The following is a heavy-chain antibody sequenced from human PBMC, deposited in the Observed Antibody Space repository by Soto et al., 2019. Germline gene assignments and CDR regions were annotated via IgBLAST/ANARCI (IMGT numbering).Heavy chain of an antibody. Sequence: QVQLVESGGGVVQPGRSLRLSCAASGFTFSSYGMHWVRQAPGKGLEWVAVISYDGSNKYYADSVKGRFTISRDNSKNTLYLQMNSLRAEDTAVYYCAKDRGPNDAFDIWGQGTMVTVSS. CDR3: AKDRGPNDAFDI. J-gene: IGHJ3*02. D-gene: IGHD3-10*01. V-gene: IGHV3-30*18. CDR2: ISYDGSNK. CDR1: GFTFSSYG.